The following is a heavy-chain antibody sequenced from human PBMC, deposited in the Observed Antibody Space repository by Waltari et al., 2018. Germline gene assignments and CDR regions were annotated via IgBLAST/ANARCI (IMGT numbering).Heavy chain of an antibody. CDR3: AKGRSGWYDYFDY. D-gene: IGHD6-13*01. CDR2: ISWNSGII. J-gene: IGHJ4*02. V-gene: IGHV3-9*01. Sequence: EVQLVESGGGLVQPGRSLRLSCAASGFTFDDYAMHWVRQAPGKVLEWVSGISWNSGIIGYADSVKGRFTISRDNAKNSLYLQMNSLRAEDTALYYCAKGRSGWYDYFDYWGQGTLVTVSS. CDR1: GFTFDDYA.